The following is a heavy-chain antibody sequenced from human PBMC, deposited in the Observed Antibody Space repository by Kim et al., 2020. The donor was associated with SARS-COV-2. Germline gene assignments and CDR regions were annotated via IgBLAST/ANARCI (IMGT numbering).Heavy chain of an antibody. CDR3: ARDSAFTIFGVVTADYGMDV. Sequence: GRIIISRDNAKNSLYLQMNSLRAEDTAVYYCARDSAFTIFGVVTADYGMDVWGQGTTVTVSS. V-gene: IGHV3-11*06. J-gene: IGHJ6*02. D-gene: IGHD3-3*01.